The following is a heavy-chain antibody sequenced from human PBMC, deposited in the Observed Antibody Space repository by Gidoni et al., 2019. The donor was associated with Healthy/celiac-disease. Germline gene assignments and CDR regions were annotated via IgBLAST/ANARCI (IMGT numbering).Heavy chain of an antibody. CDR3: AKDRDSSSWYQNYFDY. CDR2: ISGSGGST. J-gene: IGHJ4*02. D-gene: IGHD6-13*01. CDR1: GFTFSSYA. Sequence: EVQLLESGGGLVQPGGSLRLSCAASGFTFSSYAMSWVRQAPGKGLEWVSVISGSGGSTYYADSVKGRFTISRDNSKNTLYLQMNSLRAEDTAVYYCAKDRDSSSWYQNYFDYWGQGTLVTVSS. V-gene: IGHV3-23*01.